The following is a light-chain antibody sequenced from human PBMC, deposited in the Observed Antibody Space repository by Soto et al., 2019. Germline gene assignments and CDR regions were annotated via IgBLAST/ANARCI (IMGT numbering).Light chain of an antibody. V-gene: IGLV2-14*03. CDR1: SSDIGGYNY. CDR3: SSYATSIGV. CDR2: EVS. Sequence: QSALTQPASVSGSPGQSITISCTGSSSDIGGYNYVSWYQQYPGKAPKLLIYEVSNRPSGVSNRFSGSKSGNTASLTISGFQAEDEADYYCSSYATSIGVFGGGTKVTVL. J-gene: IGLJ3*02.